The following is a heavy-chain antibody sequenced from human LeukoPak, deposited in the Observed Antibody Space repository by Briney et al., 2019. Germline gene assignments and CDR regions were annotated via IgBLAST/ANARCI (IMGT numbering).Heavy chain of an antibody. CDR2: IKSKTDGGTT. J-gene: IGHJ5*02. CDR1: GFTFSNAW. V-gene: IGHV3-15*01. Sequence: GGSLRLSCAASGFTFSNAWMNWVRQAPGKGLEWVGRIKSKTDGGTTDYAAPVKGRFTISRDDSKNTLYLQMNSLKTEDTAVYYCTTDYSSGWYNWFDPWGQGTLVTVSS. D-gene: IGHD6-19*01. CDR3: TTDYSSGWYNWFDP.